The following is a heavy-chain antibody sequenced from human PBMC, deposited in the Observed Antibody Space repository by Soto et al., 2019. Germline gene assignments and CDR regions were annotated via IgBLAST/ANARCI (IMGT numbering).Heavy chain of an antibody. D-gene: IGHD4-4*01. CDR2: ISSSSSYI. CDR3: ARDYSRDGYNYYYYYGMDV. CDR1: VFTFSSYS. Sequence: GSLRLSGAASVFTFSSYSMNWVRQAPGKGLEWVSSISSSSSYIYYADSVKGRFTISRDNAKNSLYLQMNSLRAEDTAVYYCARDYSRDGYNYYYYYGMDVWGQGTTVTVSS. V-gene: IGHV3-21*01. J-gene: IGHJ6*02.